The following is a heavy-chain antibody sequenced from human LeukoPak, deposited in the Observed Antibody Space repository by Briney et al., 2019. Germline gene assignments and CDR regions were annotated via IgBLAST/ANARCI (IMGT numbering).Heavy chain of an antibody. D-gene: IGHD3-9*01. V-gene: IGHV1-8*01. J-gene: IGHJ4*02. CDR1: GYTFTSYD. CDR3: AREYYDILTGSVSDY. Sequence: ASVKVSCKASGYTFTSYDINWVRQATGQGLEWMGWMNPNSGNTGYAQKYQGRATMTRNTPIGPAYMELSSLRSEHTAVYYCAREYYDILTGSVSDYWGQGTLVTVSS. CDR2: MNPNSGNT.